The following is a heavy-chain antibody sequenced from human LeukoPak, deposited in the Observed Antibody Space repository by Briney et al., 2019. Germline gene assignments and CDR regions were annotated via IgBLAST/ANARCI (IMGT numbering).Heavy chain of an antibody. CDR3: ARDLYASGWSLYFDY. J-gene: IGHJ4*02. CDR2: IHSGGST. CDR1: GGSIRSYY. V-gene: IGHV4-4*07. Sequence: SETLSLTCTVSGGSIRSYYWNWIRQPAGKGLEWIGRIHSGGSTNYNPSFRSRVTMSVDTSKNQFSLKLSSVTAADTAVCYCARDLYASGWSLYFDYWGQGTLVTVSS. D-gene: IGHD6-19*01.